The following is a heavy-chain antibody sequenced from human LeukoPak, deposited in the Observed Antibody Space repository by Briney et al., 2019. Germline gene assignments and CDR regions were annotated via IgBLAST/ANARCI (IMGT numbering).Heavy chain of an antibody. Sequence: SETLSLTCTVSGASISSYYWSWIRQPPGKGLEWIGYIYYSGSTNYNPSLKSRVTFSVDTSKNQFSLKLSSVTAADTAVYYCARGQYSSGGVDYWGQGTLVTVSS. CDR2: IYYSGST. CDR1: GASISSYY. J-gene: IGHJ4*02. D-gene: IGHD6-19*01. V-gene: IGHV4-59*08. CDR3: ARGQYSSGGVDY.